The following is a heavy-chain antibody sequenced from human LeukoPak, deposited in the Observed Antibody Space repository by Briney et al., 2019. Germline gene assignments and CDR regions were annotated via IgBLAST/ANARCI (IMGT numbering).Heavy chain of an antibody. V-gene: IGHV1-18*01. CDR2: IGRDGDDR. Sequence: ASVKVSCKTSGYTFSNYGISWVRQAPGQGLEWMGWIGRDGDDRKYAAKVQGRVTMTKDTSTSTAYMELRSLTSDDTAVYYCVRGMAVAGIYLYWGQGTLSPSPQ. J-gene: IGHJ4*01. D-gene: IGHD6-19*01. CDR3: VRGMAVAGIYLY. CDR1: GYTFSNYG.